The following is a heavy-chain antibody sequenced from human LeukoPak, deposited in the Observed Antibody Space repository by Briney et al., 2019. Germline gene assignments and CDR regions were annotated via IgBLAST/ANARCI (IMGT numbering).Heavy chain of an antibody. CDR3: ARGTRDAAFDI. CDR1: GGSISSYY. J-gene: IGHJ3*02. Sequence: PSETLALICTVSGGSISSYYWSWIRQPPGKGLEGIGYIYYSGSTNYNPSLKSRVTISVDTSKNQFSLKLSSVTAADTAVYYCARGTRDAAFDIWGQGTMVTVSS. D-gene: IGHD1-14*01. V-gene: IGHV4-59*01. CDR2: IYYSGST.